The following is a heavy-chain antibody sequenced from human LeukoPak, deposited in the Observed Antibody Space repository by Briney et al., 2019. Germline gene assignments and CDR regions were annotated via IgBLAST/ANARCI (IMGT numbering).Heavy chain of an antibody. Sequence: ASVKVSCKASGYTFTGYYMHWVRQAPGQGLEWMGIVNPSGGSTSYAQKFQGRVTMTRDTSTSTVYMELSSLRSEDTAVYYCATIPHYYDSSGYYYAWGQGTLVTVSS. CDR2: VNPSGGST. CDR3: ATIPHYYDSSGYYYA. D-gene: IGHD3-22*01. J-gene: IGHJ5*02. CDR1: GYTFTGYY. V-gene: IGHV1-46*01.